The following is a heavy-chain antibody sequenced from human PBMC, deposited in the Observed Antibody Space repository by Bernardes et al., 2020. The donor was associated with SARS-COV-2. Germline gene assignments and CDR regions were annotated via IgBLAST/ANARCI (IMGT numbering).Heavy chain of an antibody. J-gene: IGHJ6*02. CDR2: IVVGSGNT. CDR1: GFTFTSSA. D-gene: IGHD1-26*01. V-gene: IGHV1-58*02. CDR3: AAEVGATAYYYGMDV. Sequence: SVKVSCKASGFTFTSSAMQWVRQARGQRLAWIGWIVVGSGNTNYAQKFQERVTITRDMSTSTAYMELSSLRSEDTAVYYCAAEVGATAYYYGMDVWGQGTTVTVSS.